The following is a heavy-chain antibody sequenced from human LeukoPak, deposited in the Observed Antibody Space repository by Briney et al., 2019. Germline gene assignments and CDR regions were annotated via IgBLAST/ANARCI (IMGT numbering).Heavy chain of an antibody. V-gene: IGHV3-53*01. CDR2: IYSGGST. CDR1: GFTVSSNY. J-gene: IGHJ4*02. CDR3: ARNGRDQWLASDY. D-gene: IGHD6-19*01. Sequence: GGSLRLSCAASGFTVSSNYMSWVRQAPGKGLEWVSVIYSGGSTYYADSVKGRFTISRDNSKNTLYLQVNSLRAEDTAVYYCARNGRDQWLASDYWGQGTLVTVSS.